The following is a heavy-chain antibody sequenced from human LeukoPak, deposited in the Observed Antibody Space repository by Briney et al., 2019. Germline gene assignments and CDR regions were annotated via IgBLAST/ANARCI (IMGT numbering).Heavy chain of an antibody. CDR1: GGSISSSSYY. J-gene: IGHJ3*02. CDR3: ARRSSSWYPKAFDI. V-gene: IGHV4-39*01. Sequence: PSETLSLTCTVSGGSISSSSYYWGWIRQPPGKGLEWIGSIYYSGSTYYNPSLKSRVTISVDTSKNQFSLKLSSVTAADTAVYYCARRSSSWYPKAFDIWGQGTMVTVSS. CDR2: IYYSGST. D-gene: IGHD6-13*01.